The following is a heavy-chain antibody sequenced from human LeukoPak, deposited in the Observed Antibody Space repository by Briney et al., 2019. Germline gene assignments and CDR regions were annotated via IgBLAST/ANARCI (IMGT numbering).Heavy chain of an antibody. CDR3: ARLGGYCSGGSCYWFDP. CDR1: GFTVSSNY. D-gene: IGHD2-15*01. J-gene: IGHJ5*02. Sequence: GGSLRLSCAASGFTVSSNYMSWVRQAPGKGLEWVSVIYSGGSTYYADSVKGRFTISRDNSKNTLYLQMNSLRAEDTAVYYCARLGGYCSGGSCYWFDPWGQGTLVTVSS. CDR2: IYSGGST. V-gene: IGHV3-66*01.